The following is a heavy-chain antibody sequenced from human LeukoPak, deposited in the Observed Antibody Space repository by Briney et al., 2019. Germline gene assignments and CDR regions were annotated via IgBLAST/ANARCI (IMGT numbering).Heavy chain of an antibody. Sequence: SETQSLTCTVSGGSISSYYWSWIRQPPGKGLEWIGYIYYSGSTNYNPSLKSRVTISVDTSKNQFSLKLSSVTAADTAVYYCARVGLGWNSLFDYWGQGTLVTVSS. CDR3: ARVGLGWNSLFDY. J-gene: IGHJ4*02. CDR1: GGSISSYY. V-gene: IGHV4-59*01. CDR2: IYYSGST. D-gene: IGHD1-7*01.